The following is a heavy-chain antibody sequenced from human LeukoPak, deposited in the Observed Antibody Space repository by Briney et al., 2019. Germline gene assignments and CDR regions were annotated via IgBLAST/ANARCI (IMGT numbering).Heavy chain of an antibody. D-gene: IGHD3-3*01. V-gene: IGHV1-69*13. J-gene: IGHJ3*02. CDR1: GGTFSSYA. CDR3: ASSSIFGVVINLTDAFDI. Sequence: SVKVSCKASGGTFSSYAISWVRQAPGQGLEWMGGIIPIFGTANYAQKFQGRVTITADESTSAAYMELSSLRSEDTAVYYCASSSIFGVVINLTDAFDIWGQGTMVTVSS. CDR2: IIPIFGTA.